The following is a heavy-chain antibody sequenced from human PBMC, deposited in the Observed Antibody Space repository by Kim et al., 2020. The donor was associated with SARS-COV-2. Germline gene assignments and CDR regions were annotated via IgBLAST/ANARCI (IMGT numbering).Heavy chain of an antibody. Sequence: YYSRCTYYTPSPKSRVTISVDTSKNQFSLKLSSVTAADTAVYYCARKFNPWGQGTLVTVSS. V-gene: IGHV4-39*01. J-gene: IGHJ5*02. CDR3: ARKFNP. CDR2: YYSRCT.